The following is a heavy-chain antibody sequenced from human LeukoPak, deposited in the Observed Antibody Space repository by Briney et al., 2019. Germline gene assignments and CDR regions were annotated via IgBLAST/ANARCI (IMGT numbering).Heavy chain of an antibody. Sequence: SVEVSCKASGGTFSSYAISWVRQAPGQGLEWMGGIIPIFGTANYAQKFQGRVTMTTDESTSTAYMELSSLRSEDTAVYYCARLRAGRNWFDPWGQGTLVTVSS. CDR2: IIPIFGTA. J-gene: IGHJ5*02. CDR3: ARLRAGRNWFDP. CDR1: GGTFSSYA. V-gene: IGHV1-69*05. D-gene: IGHD6-19*01.